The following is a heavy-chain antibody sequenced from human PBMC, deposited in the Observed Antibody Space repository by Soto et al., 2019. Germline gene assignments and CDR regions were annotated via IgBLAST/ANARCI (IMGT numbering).Heavy chain of an antibody. Sequence: QVQLQESGPGLVKPSQTLSLTCTVSGGSISSGGYYWSWIRQHPGKGLEWIGYIYYSGSTYYNPSLKSRVTISVDTSKNQFSLKLSSVTAADTAVYYCARNRITICGVDDNFDYWGQGTLVTVSS. CDR2: IYYSGST. V-gene: IGHV4-31*03. CDR3: ARNRITICGVDDNFDY. CDR1: GGSISSGGYY. J-gene: IGHJ4*02. D-gene: IGHD3-3*01.